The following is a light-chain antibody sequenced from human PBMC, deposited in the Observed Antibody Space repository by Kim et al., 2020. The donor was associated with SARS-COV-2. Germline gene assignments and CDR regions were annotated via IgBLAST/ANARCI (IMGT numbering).Light chain of an antibody. CDR3: QQSYTTPYT. J-gene: IGKJ2*01. CDR2: TAS. CDR1: QSIRSY. V-gene: IGKV1-39*01. Sequence: DIQMTQSPSSLSASVGDRVSITCRASQSIRSYLSWYQQKPGKAPKLLIYTASSLQSGVPSRFSGSGSGTDFTLTISRLQSEDFATYYCQQSYTTPYTFGQGTKLEI.